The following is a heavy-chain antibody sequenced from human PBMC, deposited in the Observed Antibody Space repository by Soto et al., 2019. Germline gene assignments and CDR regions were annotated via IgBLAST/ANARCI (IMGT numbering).Heavy chain of an antibody. Sequence: SVKVSCKASGGTFSSYTISWVRQAPGQGLEWMGRIIPILGIANYAQKFQGRVTITADKSTSTAYMELSSLRSEDTAVYYCARDLVPAAILTYYYYGMDVWGQGTRVTVS. D-gene: IGHD2-2*02. CDR3: ARDLVPAAILTYYYYGMDV. J-gene: IGHJ6*02. V-gene: IGHV1-69*04. CDR1: GGTFSSYT. CDR2: IIPILGIA.